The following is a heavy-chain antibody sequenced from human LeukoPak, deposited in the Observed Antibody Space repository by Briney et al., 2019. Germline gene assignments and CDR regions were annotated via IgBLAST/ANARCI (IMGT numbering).Heavy chain of an antibody. Sequence: PGGSLRLSCAASGFTFSSYWMSWVRQAPGKGLEWVANIKQDGSEKYCVDSVKGRFTISRDNAKNSLYLQMNSLRAEDTAVYYCARDPGYSYGWGYFDYWGQGTLVTVSS. CDR3: ARDPGYSYGWGYFDY. D-gene: IGHD5-18*01. CDR1: GFTFSSYW. V-gene: IGHV3-7*01. J-gene: IGHJ4*02. CDR2: IKQDGSEK.